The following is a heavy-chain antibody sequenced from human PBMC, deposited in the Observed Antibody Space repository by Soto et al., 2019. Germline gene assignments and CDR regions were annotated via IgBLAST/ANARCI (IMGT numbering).Heavy chain of an antibody. D-gene: IGHD3-22*01. CDR2: IYHTGTT. CDR1: GGSINSGCYS. CDR3: ARGVNYYDSSGSSWFDP. V-gene: IGHV4-30-2*01. Sequence: QLHLQESGSGLVKPSQTLSLTCTVSGGSINSGCYSWTWIRQPPGKGLEWIGFIYHTGTTYYNPSLKSRVTLSVDRSKNQFSLKLNSVTAADTAVYYCARGVNYYDSSGSSWFDPWGQGALVTVSS. J-gene: IGHJ5*02.